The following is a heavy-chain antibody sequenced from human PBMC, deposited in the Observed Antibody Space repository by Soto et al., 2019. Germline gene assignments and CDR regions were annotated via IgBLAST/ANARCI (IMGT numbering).Heavy chain of an antibody. CDR2: INHSGST. J-gene: IGHJ6*02. Sequence: PSETLSLTCAVYCGSFSGYYWSWIRPPPGKGLEWIGEINHSGSTNYNPSLKSRATISVDTSKNQFSLKLSSVTAADTAVYYCARRGYGPGFPYYYGMDVWGQGTTVTVSS. D-gene: IGHD3-10*01. V-gene: IGHV4-34*01. CDR3: ARRGYGPGFPYYYGMDV. CDR1: CGSFSGYY.